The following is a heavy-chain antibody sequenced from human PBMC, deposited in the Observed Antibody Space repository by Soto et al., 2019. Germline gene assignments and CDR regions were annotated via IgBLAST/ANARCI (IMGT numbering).Heavy chain of an antibody. CDR3: ASTYSNYVSYYFDY. CDR1: GGSISSGGYS. D-gene: IGHD4-4*01. J-gene: IGHJ4*02. V-gene: IGHV4-30-2*03. Sequence: SETLSLTCAVSGGSISSGGYSWGWIRQPPGKGLEWIGCIYYSGSTYYNPSLKSRVTISVDTSKNQFSLKLSSVTAADTAVYYCASTYSNYVSYYFDYWGQGTLVTVSS. CDR2: IYYSGST.